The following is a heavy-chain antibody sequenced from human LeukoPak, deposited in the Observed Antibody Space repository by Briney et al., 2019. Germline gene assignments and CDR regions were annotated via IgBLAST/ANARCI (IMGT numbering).Heavy chain of an antibody. D-gene: IGHD2-21*02. Sequence: GGSLRLSCAASGFTFSSSGMHWVRQAPGKGLEWVALIWYDGINEYYADSVKGRFTISRDNSKSTLYLQMNSLRAEDTAVYYCAKEDCGVDCSTFDYWGQGTLVTVSS. V-gene: IGHV3-33*06. CDR2: IWYDGINE. J-gene: IGHJ4*02. CDR3: AKEDCGVDCSTFDY. CDR1: GFTFSSSG.